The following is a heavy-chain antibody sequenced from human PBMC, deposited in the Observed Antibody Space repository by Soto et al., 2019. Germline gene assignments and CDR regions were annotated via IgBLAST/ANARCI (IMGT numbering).Heavy chain of an antibody. CDR2: IIPIFGTA. Sequence: QVQLVQSGAEVKKPGSSVKVSCKASGGTFSSYAISWVRQAPGQGLEWMGGIIPIFGTANYAQKFQGRVTISADESTSTAYMELSSLRSEDTAVYYCARDQVGPHGYNDAFDIWGQGTMVTVSS. J-gene: IGHJ3*02. CDR1: GGTFSSYA. CDR3: ARDQVGPHGYNDAFDI. D-gene: IGHD5-12*01. V-gene: IGHV1-69*01.